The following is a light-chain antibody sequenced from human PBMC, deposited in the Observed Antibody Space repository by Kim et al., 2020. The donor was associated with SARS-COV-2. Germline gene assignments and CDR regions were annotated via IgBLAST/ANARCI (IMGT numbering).Light chain of an antibody. CDR2: DAS. Sequence: ASRGDTVTMTCRARQTIGKSVNWYQQKPGRAHNIVIVDASMLETGVPSRFSSSVSGVDFTLTSSRLQPDDLGTYYCQQSFNTPLTFGQGTRLEIK. J-gene: IGKJ5*01. CDR1: QTIGKS. V-gene: IGKV1-39*01. CDR3: QQSFNTPLT.